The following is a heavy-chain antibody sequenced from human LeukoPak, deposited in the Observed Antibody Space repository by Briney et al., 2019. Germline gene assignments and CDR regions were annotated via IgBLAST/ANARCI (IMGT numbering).Heavy chain of an antibody. Sequence: ASVKVSCKASGYTFTGYYMHWVRQAPGQGLEWMGWINPNSGGTNYAQKFQGWVTMTRDTSISTAYMELSRLRSDDTAAYYCARDAPSGYCSSTSCYGDAFDIWGQGTMVTVSS. D-gene: IGHD2-2*01. V-gene: IGHV1-2*04. CDR1: GYTFTGYY. J-gene: IGHJ3*02. CDR2: INPNSGGT. CDR3: ARDAPSGYCSSTSCYGDAFDI.